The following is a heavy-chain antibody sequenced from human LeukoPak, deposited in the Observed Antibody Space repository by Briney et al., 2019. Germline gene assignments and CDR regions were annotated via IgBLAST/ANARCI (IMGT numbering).Heavy chain of an antibody. CDR3: AREPTRRKYSSSSGPPFDY. CDR2: ISYDGSNK. D-gene: IGHD6-6*01. J-gene: IGHJ4*02. V-gene: IGHV3-30-3*01. Sequence: GGSLRLSCAASGFTFSSYAMHWVRQAPGKGLEWMAVISYDGSNKYYADSVKGRFTISRDNSKNTLYLQMNSLRAEDTAVYYCAREPTRRKYSSSSGPPFDYWGQGTLVTVSS. CDR1: GFTFSSYA.